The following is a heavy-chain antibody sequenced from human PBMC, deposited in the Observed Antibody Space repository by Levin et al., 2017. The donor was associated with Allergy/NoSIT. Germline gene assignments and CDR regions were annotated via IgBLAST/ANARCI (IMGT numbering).Heavy chain of an antibody. CDR3: ARSAHYGFTPYFKF. V-gene: IGHV4-34*01. Sequence: SETLSLTCVIYSGSFSGYYWSWIRQPPGKGLEWIGEINHSGSTNYNPSFKSRVSMSVDTSKNRFSLNLTSVTAADTALYYCARSAHYGFTPYFKFWGQGTLVTVSS. J-gene: IGHJ4*02. D-gene: IGHD3-3*01. CDR2: INHSGST. CDR1: SGSFSGYY.